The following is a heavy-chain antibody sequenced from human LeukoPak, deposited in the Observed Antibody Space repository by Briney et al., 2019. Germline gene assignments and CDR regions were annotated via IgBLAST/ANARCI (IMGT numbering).Heavy chain of an antibody. Sequence: GGSLRLSCAAAGFTFSSYSMNWVRQAPGKGLEWVSYIASSSTTIYYAESVKGRFTISRDNAKNSLYLQMNSLRDEDTAVYYCARAGIAADGTYYYYYGLDVWGQGTTVSVSS. D-gene: IGHD6-13*01. CDR1: GFTFSSYS. V-gene: IGHV3-48*02. J-gene: IGHJ6*02. CDR2: IASSSTTI. CDR3: ARAGIAADGTYYYYYGLDV.